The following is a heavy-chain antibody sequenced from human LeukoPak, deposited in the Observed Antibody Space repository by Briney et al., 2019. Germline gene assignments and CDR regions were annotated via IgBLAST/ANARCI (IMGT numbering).Heavy chain of an antibody. CDR2: INPNSGGT. Sequence: ASVKVSCKASGYTFTGYYMHWVRQAPGQGLEWKGRINPNSGGTNYAQKFQGRVTMTRDTSISTAYMELSRLRSDDTAVYYCARGEGYCSGGSCYIFDYWGQGTLVTVSS. V-gene: IGHV1-2*06. J-gene: IGHJ4*02. CDR3: ARGEGYCSGGSCYIFDY. D-gene: IGHD2-15*01. CDR1: GYTFTGYY.